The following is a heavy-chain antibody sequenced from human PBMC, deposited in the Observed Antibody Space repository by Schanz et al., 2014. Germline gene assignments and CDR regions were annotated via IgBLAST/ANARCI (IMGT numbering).Heavy chain of an antibody. Sequence: QVQLQESGPGLVRPSETLSLTCTVSGGSISSYYWSWIRQSPGKGPEWIGYITYSGGTNHNASLKSRVTISVDTAKNQFSLKVTSVTAADTAVYYCSQLVKPGWFDPWGQGTLVTVSS. CDR2: ITYSGGT. J-gene: IGHJ5*02. V-gene: IGHV4-59*01. D-gene: IGHD6-6*01. CDR3: SQLVKPGWFDP. CDR1: GGSISSYY.